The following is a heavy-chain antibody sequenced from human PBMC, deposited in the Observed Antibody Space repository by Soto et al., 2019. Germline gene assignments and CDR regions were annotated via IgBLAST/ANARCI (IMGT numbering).Heavy chain of an antibody. D-gene: IGHD1-26*01. Sequence: GGSLRLSCEASGFTFSNYAMSWVRQAPGKGLEWVSAISGFGGSTYYADSVKGRFTISRDNSKNTLYLQMNSLRAEDTAIYYCAKRGSGSQFDYWGQGTLVTVSS. CDR2: ISGFGGST. V-gene: IGHV3-23*01. CDR3: AKRGSGSQFDY. CDR1: GFTFSNYA. J-gene: IGHJ4*02.